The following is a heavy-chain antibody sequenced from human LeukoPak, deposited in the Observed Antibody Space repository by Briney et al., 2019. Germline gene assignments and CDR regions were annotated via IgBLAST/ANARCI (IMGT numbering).Heavy chain of an antibody. J-gene: IGHJ5*02. CDR1: GYSISSGYY. Sequence: SETLSLTCAVSGYSISSGYYWGWIRQPPGKGLEWIGSIYHSGSTYYNPSLKSRVTISVDTSKNQFSLKLSSVTAADTVVYYCARVVGPWGQGTLVTVSS. CDR2: IYHSGST. D-gene: IGHD2-15*01. V-gene: IGHV4-38-2*01. CDR3: ARVVGP.